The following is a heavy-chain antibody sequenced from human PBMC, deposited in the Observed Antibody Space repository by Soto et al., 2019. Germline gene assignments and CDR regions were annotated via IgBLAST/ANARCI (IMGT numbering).Heavy chain of an antibody. Sequence: GVPLRRCCAVSGFTVSTYGMHWVRQAPGKGLEWVAVISRDGGTKYYADSVKGRFTISRDNSRNTLFLEMNNLRGDDMGVYYCTGEVASGYWGQGT. CDR3: TGEVASGY. D-gene: IGHD2-8*02. CDR1: GFTVSTYG. CDR2: ISRDGGTK. J-gene: IGHJ4*02. V-gene: IGHV3-30*03.